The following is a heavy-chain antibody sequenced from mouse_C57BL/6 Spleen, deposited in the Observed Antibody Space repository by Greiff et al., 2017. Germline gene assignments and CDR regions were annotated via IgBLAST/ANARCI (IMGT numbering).Heavy chain of an antibody. CDR1: GYAFSSYW. Sequence: QVQLQQSGAELVKPGASVKISCKASGYAFSSYWMNWVKQRPGKGLEWIGQIYPGDGDTNYNGKFKGKATLTADKSASPAYRQLSSLTSEDSSVYFCARVGDYGSSSDGYFDVWGTGTTVTVSS. CDR2: IYPGDGDT. CDR3: ARVGDYGSSSDGYFDV. J-gene: IGHJ1*03. D-gene: IGHD1-1*01. V-gene: IGHV1-80*01.